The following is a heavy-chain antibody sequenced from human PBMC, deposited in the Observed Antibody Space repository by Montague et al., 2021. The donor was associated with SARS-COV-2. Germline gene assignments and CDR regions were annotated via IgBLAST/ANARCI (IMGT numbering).Heavy chain of an antibody. V-gene: IGHV4-34*01. J-gene: IGHJ5*02. CDR3: ARGYDYVRGSYRYLRWFDP. D-gene: IGHD3-16*02. Sequence: SETLSLTCAVYGGSFSGYYWSWIRQPPGKGLEWIGEINHSGSTNYNPSLKSRVTISVDTSKNQFSLKLSSVTAADTAVYYCARGYDYVRGSYRYLRWFDPWGQGTLVTVSS. CDR1: GGSFSGYY. CDR2: INHSGST.